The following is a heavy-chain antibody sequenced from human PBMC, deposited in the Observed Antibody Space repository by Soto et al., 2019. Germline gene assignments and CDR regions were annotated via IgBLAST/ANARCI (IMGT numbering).Heavy chain of an antibody. J-gene: IGHJ4*02. CDR2: INHSGST. CDR3: ARKQYYGSGSYFH. V-gene: IGHV4-34*01. Sequence: SETLSLTCAVYGGSFSGYYWSWIRQPPGKGLEWIGEINHSGSTNYNPSLKSRVTISVDTSKNQFSLKLSSVTAADTAVYYCARKQYYGSGSYFHWGQGTLVTVSS. D-gene: IGHD3-10*01. CDR1: GGSFSGYY.